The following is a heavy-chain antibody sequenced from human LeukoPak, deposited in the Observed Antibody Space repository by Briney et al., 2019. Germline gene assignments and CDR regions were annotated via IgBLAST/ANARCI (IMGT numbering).Heavy chain of an antibody. Sequence: PGESLKISCKGSGYSFTSYWIGWVRQMPGKGLEWMGIIYPGDSDTRYSPSFQGQVTISADKSISTAYLQWSSLKASDTAMYYCARRGDTAMVPHAFDIWGQRTMVTVSS. CDR1: GYSFTSYW. D-gene: IGHD5-18*01. CDR2: IYPGDSDT. J-gene: IGHJ3*02. V-gene: IGHV5-51*01. CDR3: ARRGDTAMVPHAFDI.